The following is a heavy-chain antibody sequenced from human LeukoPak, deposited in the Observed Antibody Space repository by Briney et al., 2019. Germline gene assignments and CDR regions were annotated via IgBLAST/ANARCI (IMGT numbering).Heavy chain of an antibody. Sequence: GGSLRLSCAASGFTFSRYAMSWVRQAPGTGLEWVSVIYSGGSTYYADSVKGRFTVSRDNSKNTLYLQMNSLRAEDTAVYYCARMGGSGSYFGYYYYGTDVWGQGTTVTVSS. D-gene: IGHD3-10*01. J-gene: IGHJ6*02. CDR2: IYSGGST. CDR1: GFTFSRYA. CDR3: ARMGGSGSYFGYYYYGTDV. V-gene: IGHV3-53*01.